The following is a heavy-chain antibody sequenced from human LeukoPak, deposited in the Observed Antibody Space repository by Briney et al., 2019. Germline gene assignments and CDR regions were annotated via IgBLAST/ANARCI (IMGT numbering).Heavy chain of an antibody. CDR2: IGQDGSEN. CDR3: ATGGGWYFDY. CDR1: GFTFSNYW. D-gene: IGHD6-19*01. Sequence: GGSLRLSCAASGFTFSNYWMNWVRQAPGKGLEWVASIGQDGSENYYVDSVKVRFTISRDNAKNSLYLQMNSLRVEDTAVYYCATGGGWYFDYWGQGALITASS. V-gene: IGHV3-7*01. J-gene: IGHJ4*02.